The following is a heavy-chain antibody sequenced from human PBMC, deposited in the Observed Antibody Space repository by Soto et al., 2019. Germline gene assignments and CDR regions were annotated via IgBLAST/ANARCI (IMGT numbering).Heavy chain of an antibody. CDR1: GYTFISHG. CDR2: ISGKNGNT. CDR3: ARVSSSIVVVPDYGMDV. V-gene: IGHV1-18*04. Sequence: SSVKVSCKASGYTFISHGISWVRQAPGQGLQWMGWISGKNGNTNYAQKLQGRVTLTTDTSTSTAYMELRSLRSDDTAVYYCARVSSSIVVVPDYGMDVWGQGTTVTVSS. J-gene: IGHJ6*02. D-gene: IGHD2-15*01.